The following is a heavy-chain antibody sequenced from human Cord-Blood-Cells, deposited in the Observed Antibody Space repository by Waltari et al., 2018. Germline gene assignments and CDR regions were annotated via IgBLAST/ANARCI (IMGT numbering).Heavy chain of an antibody. J-gene: IGHJ4*02. CDR3: ARHHSGGIRRAPYDY. V-gene: IGHV4-34*01. CDR2: INHSGST. CDR1: GGSFSGYY. D-gene: IGHD1-26*01. Sequence: QVQLQQWGAGLLKPSETLSLTCAVYGGSFSGYYWSWIRQPPGKGLEWIGEINHSGSTNYNPSLKSRVTISVDTSKNQFSLKLSSVTAADTAVYYCARHHSGGIRRAPYDYWGQGTLVTVSS.